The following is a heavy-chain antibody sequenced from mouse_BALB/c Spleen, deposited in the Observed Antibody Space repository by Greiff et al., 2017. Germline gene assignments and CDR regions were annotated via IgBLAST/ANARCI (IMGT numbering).Heavy chain of an antibody. CDR3: ARGRDYRYDGRGAMDY. Sequence: VMLVESGPGLVQPSQSLSITCTVSGFSLTSYGVHWVRQPPGKGLEWLGVIWAGGSTNYNSALMSRLSISKDNSKSQVFLKMNSLQTDDTAMYYCARGRDYRYDGRGAMDYWGQGTSVTVSS. CDR2: IWAGGST. V-gene: IGHV2-9*02. J-gene: IGHJ4*01. CDR1: GFSLTSYG. D-gene: IGHD2-14*01.